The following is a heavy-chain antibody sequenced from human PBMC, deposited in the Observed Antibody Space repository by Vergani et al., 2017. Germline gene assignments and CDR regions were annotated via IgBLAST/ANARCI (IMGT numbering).Heavy chain of an antibody. D-gene: IGHD4-17*01. V-gene: IGHV3-21*01. J-gene: IGHJ4*02. Sequence: EVQLVESGGGLVKPGGSLRLSCAASGFTFSSYNMNWVRQAPGKGLEWVSSISSSSTYVYYADSVKGRFTISRDNAKNSLYLQMNSPRAEDTAVYYCARDRYGDYDLDYWGQGTLVTVSS. CDR1: GFTFSSYN. CDR2: ISSSSTYV. CDR3: ARDRYGDYDLDY.